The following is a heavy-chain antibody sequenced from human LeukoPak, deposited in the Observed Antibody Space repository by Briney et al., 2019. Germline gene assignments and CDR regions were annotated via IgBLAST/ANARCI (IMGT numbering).Heavy chain of an antibody. CDR2: INPNSGGT. V-gene: IGHV1-2*02. D-gene: IGHD2-2*01. J-gene: IGHJ4*02. Sequence: ASVKVSCKASGYTFTGYYMHWVRQAPGQGLEWMGWINPNSGGTNYAQKFQGRVTMTRDTSISTAYMELGRLRSDDTAVYYCARLDCSSTSCFFDYWGQGTLVTVSS. CDR1: GYTFTGYY. CDR3: ARLDCSSTSCFFDY.